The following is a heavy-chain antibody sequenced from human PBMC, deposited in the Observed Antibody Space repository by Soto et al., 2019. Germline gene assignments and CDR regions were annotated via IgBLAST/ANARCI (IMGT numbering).Heavy chain of an antibody. J-gene: IGHJ6*02. CDR3: ARLAVTDPYYYYGMDF. CDR1: GYSFTSYW. CDR2: IYPGDSDT. V-gene: IGHV5-51*01. Sequence: PGESLKISCKGSGYSFTSYWIGWVRQMPGKGLEWMGIIYPGDSDTRYSPSFQGQVTISADKSISTAYLQWSSLKASDTAMYYCARLAVTDPYYYYGMDFWGQGTTVTVSS. D-gene: IGHD4-17*01.